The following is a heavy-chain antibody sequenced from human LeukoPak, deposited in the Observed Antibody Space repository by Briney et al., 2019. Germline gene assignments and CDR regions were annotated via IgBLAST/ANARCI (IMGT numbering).Heavy chain of an antibody. CDR1: GFTFSSYW. V-gene: IGHV3-7*01. CDR3: AREMTPEYYYDSSGYYGY. J-gene: IGHJ4*02. D-gene: IGHD3-22*01. Sequence: GGSLRLSCAASGFTFSSYWMSWVRQAPGKGLEWVANIKQDGSEKYYVDSVKGRFTISRDNAKNSLYLQMNSLRAEDTAVYYCAREMTPEYYYDSSGYYGYWGQGTLVTVSS. CDR2: IKQDGSEK.